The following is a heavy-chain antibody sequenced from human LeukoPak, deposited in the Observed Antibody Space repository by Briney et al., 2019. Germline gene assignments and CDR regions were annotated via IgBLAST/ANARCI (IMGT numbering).Heavy chain of an antibody. CDR3: ARERGDMVRGVIRSEGMDV. J-gene: IGHJ6*02. V-gene: IGHV3-53*04. Sequence: GGSLRLSCAASGFTVSSNYMSWVRQAPGKGLEWVSVIYSGGSTYYADSVKGRFTISRHNSKNTLYLQMNSLRAEDTAVYYCARERGDMVRGVIRSEGMDVWGQGTTVTVSS. D-gene: IGHD3-10*01. CDR1: GFTVSSNY. CDR2: IYSGGST.